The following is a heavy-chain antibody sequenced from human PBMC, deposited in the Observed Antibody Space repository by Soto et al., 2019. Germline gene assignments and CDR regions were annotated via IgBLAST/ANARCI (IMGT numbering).Heavy chain of an antibody. Sequence: EVDLVESGGGLAQPGRSLRLSCVASGFTFDDHGMHWVRQIPGRGLEWVSGISWNSGSIGYAESVKGRFTIFRDNAKNSLYLEINSLRQEDTALYYCVRDTSSGWHLKDHWGQGVQVSVSS. CDR3: VRDTSSGWHLKDH. J-gene: IGHJ4*02. D-gene: IGHD3-9*01. V-gene: IGHV3-9*01. CDR1: GFTFDDHG. CDR2: ISWNSGSI.